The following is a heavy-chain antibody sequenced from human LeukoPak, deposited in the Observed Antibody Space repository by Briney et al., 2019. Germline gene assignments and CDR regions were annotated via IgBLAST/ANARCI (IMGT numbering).Heavy chain of an antibody. J-gene: IGHJ6*03. CDR3: ARVHYVISFYYMDV. D-gene: IGHD3-16*01. CDR1: GYTFTSYA. CDR2: ISASHGNT. Sequence: ASVKVSCKASGYTFTSYAMNWVRQAPGQGLEWMGWISASHGNTNYAQKLQGRVTMTTDTSTSTAYMELRSLRFDDTAVYYCARVHYVISFYYMDVWGKGTTVTISS. V-gene: IGHV1-18*01.